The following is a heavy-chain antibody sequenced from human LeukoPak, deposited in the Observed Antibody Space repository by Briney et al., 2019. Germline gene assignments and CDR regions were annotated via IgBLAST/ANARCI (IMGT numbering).Heavy chain of an antibody. CDR2: IYPGDSDT. V-gene: IGHV5-51*01. D-gene: IGHD3-3*01. J-gene: IGHJ5*02. CDR1: GYSFTSYW. CDR3: ARHSGTIFGVVPFDP. Sequence: GESLKISCKGSGYSFTSYWIGWVRQMPGKGLEWMGIIYPGDSDTRYSPSFQGQVTISADKSIGTAYLQWSSLKASDTAMYYCARHSGTIFGVVPFDPWGQGTLVTVSS.